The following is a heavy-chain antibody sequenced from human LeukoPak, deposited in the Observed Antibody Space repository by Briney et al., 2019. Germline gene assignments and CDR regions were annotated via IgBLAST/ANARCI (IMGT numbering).Heavy chain of an antibody. J-gene: IGHJ5*02. CDR2: IKSKSAGGTA. V-gene: IGHV3-15*01. Sequence: NAGGSLRLYCAASGFTFSNVWMSWVRQAPGKGLEWVGRIKSKSAGGTAEYAAPVKGRFTMSRDDSKNTLFLQMNSLKTEDTAVYYCADYSDSTFPSWGRGTLVTVSA. CDR3: ADYSDSTFPS. CDR1: GFTFSNVW. D-gene: IGHD4-11*01.